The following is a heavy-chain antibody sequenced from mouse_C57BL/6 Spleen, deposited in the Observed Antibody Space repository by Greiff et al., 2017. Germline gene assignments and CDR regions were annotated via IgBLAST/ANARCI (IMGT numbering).Heavy chain of an antibody. D-gene: IGHD1-1*01. CDR3: ARDKSSYYAMDY. V-gene: IGHV5-16*01. J-gene: IGHJ4*01. Sequence: EVQLVESEGGLVQPGSSMKLSCTASGFTFSDYYMAWVRQVPEKGLEWVANINYDGSSTYYLDSLKSRFIISRDNAKNILYLQMSSLKSEDTATYYCARDKSSYYAMDYWGQGTSVTVSS. CDR2: INYDGSST. CDR1: GFTFSDYY.